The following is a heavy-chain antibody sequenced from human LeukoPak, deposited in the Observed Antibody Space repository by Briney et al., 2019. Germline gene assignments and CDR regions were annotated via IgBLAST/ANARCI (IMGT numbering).Heavy chain of an antibody. Sequence: LSETLSLTCAVYGGSFSGYYWSWIRQPPGKGLEWIGEINHSGSTNYNPSLKSRVTISVDTSKNQFSLKLSSVTAADTAVYYCAGPYSSGWYGRRGFDYWGQGTLVTVSS. J-gene: IGHJ4*02. CDR3: AGPYSSGWYGRRGFDY. CDR2: INHSGST. D-gene: IGHD6-19*01. CDR1: GGSFSGYY. V-gene: IGHV4-34*01.